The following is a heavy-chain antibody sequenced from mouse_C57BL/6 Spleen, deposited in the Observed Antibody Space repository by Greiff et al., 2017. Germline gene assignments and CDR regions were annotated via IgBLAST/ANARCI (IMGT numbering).Heavy chain of an antibody. V-gene: IGHV1-80*01. CDR3: ARSRNYGSGYFDV. CDR2: IYPGDGDT. J-gene: IGHJ1*03. D-gene: IGHD1-1*01. Sequence: VQLVESGAELVKPGASVKISCKASGYAFSSYWMNWVKQRPGKGLEWIGQIYPGDGDTNYNGKFKGKATLTADKSSSTAYMQLSSLTSEDSAVYFCARSRNYGSGYFDVWGTGTTVTVSS. CDR1: GYAFSSYW.